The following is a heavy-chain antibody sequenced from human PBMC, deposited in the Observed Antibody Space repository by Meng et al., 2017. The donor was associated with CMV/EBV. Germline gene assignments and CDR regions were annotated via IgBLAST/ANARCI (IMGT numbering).Heavy chain of an antibody. CDR3: AREVSRGNSPLDY. J-gene: IGHJ4*02. Sequence: SVKVSCKASGGTFSSYSFSWVRQAPGQGFEWVGRIIPIANIAVYAQKFQDRVAITADKSTSTVYMEMRSLRSEDTAVYYCAREVSRGNSPLDYWGQGTLVTVSS. CDR2: IIPIANIA. V-gene: IGHV1-69*10. CDR1: GGTFSSYS. D-gene: IGHD2/OR15-2a*01.